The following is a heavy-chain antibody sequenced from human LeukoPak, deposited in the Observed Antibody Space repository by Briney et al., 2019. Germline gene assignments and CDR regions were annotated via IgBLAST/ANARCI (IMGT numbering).Heavy chain of an antibody. Sequence: GESLKISCKGSGYTFTNYWIGWVRHMPGKGLEWMGIIYPGDSDTRYSPSFQGQVTISADKSISTAYLQWSSLKASDTAMFYCARHPADTIFGVGPDYWGQGTLVTVSS. CDR2: IYPGDSDT. D-gene: IGHD3-3*01. J-gene: IGHJ4*02. CDR1: GYTFTNYW. CDR3: ARHPADTIFGVGPDY. V-gene: IGHV5-51*01.